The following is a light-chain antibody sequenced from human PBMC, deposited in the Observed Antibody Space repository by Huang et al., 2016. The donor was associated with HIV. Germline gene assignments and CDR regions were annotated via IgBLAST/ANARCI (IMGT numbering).Light chain of an antibody. CDR3: LQYNTYPPT. J-gene: IGKJ5*01. CDR1: QGISNS. V-gene: IGKV1-16*01. Sequence: DIQMTQSPNSLSASMGDKVTITCRASQGISNSLAWFQQKPGKAPKSLIYAASNLQSGVPARFSGSGCGTYFTLTIRSLQPEDFATYYCLQYNTYPPTFAQGTRLEIK. CDR2: AAS.